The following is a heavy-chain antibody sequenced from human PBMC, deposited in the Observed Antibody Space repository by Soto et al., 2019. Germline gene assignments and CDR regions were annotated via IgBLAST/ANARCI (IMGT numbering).Heavy chain of an antibody. CDR2: IYYSGTT. Sequence: PSETLSLTCTVSGGSISSYYWSWIRQPPGKGLEWIGYIYYSGTTKYNPSLKSRVTISVDTSKNQFSLKLNSVTTADTAMYYCARLLTWNDNDYWGQGTLVTVSS. V-gene: IGHV4-59*01. CDR3: ARLLTWNDNDY. D-gene: IGHD1-1*01. J-gene: IGHJ4*02. CDR1: GGSISSYY.